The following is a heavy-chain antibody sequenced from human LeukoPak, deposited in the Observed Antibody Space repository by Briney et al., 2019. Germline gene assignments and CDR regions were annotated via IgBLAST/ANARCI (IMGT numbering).Heavy chain of an antibody. D-gene: IGHD2-21*01. CDR1: GGSVTTSY. J-gene: IGHJ4*02. Sequence: SETLSLTCTVSGGSVTTSYWSWIRQSAGEGLEWIGRVYISGDTKYNPSLKSRVIMSLDASKNQCPLSLRSVTAADTAVYYCARLIAEVGGGTNYFDTWGQGTLVTVSS. CDR3: ARLIAEVGGGTNYFDT. V-gene: IGHV4-4*07. CDR2: VYISGDT.